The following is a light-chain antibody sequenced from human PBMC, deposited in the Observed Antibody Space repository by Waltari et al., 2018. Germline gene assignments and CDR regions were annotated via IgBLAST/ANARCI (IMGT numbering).Light chain of an antibody. CDR1: SSDVGYNY. CDR3: SSYITSSTL. V-gene: IGLV2-14*01. CDR2: DVS. J-gene: IGLJ2*01. Sequence: QSAQTQPASVSGSPGQSITISCTGTSSDVGYNYVSWYQQFPGKAPKLVIYDVSHRPSVVSNRFSGSKSGNTASLTISGLQAEDEADYLCSSYITSSTLFGGGTKLTVL.